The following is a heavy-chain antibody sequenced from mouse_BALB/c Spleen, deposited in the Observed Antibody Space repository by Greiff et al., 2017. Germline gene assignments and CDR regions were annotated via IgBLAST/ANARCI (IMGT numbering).Heavy chain of an antibody. CDR1: GYTFTSYW. CDR3: TRSYYGSRGGFFDY. Sequence: VQLQQSGTVLARPGASVKMSCNASGYTFTSYWMHWVKQRPGQGLEWIGAIYPGNSDTSYNQKFKGKAKLTAVTSTSTAYMELSSLTNEDSAVYYCTRSYYGSRGGFFDYWGQGTTLTVSS. V-gene: IGHV1-5*01. CDR2: IYPGNSDT. J-gene: IGHJ2*01. D-gene: IGHD1-1*01.